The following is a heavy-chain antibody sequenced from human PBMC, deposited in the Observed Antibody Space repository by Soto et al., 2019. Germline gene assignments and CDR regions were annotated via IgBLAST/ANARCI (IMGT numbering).Heavy chain of an antibody. D-gene: IGHD3-22*01. CDR2: IRSKANSYAT. CDR1: GFTFSGSA. Sequence: PGGSLRPSCPASGFTFSGSAMHWVRQASGKGLEWVGRIRSKANSYATAYAASVKGRFTISRDDSKNTAYLQMNSLKTEDTAVYYCTGSSYYYDSSCYYSYYGMDVWGQGTTVTVSS. V-gene: IGHV3-73*01. CDR3: TGSSYYYDSSCYYSYYGMDV. J-gene: IGHJ6*02.